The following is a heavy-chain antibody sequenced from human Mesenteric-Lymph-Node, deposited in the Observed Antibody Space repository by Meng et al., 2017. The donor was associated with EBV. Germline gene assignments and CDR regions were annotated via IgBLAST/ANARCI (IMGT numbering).Heavy chain of an antibody. D-gene: IGHD4-17*01. CDR2: IIPAFGRV. V-gene: IGHV1-69*06. J-gene: IGHJ5*02. CDR3: ARDVTVTTRGWFNP. CDR1: GGTFNSYA. Sequence: QVQLVQSGAEVKKPGSSVKVSCKASGGTFNSYAISWVRQAPGQGLEWMGAIIPAFGRVNYAQKFQGRVTITADKSTSTAYMEMSGLRFEDTAVYYCARDVTVTTRGWFNPWVQGTLVTVSS.